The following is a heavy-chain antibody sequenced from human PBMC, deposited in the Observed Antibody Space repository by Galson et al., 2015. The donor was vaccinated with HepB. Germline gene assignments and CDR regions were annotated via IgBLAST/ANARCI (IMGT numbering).Heavy chain of an antibody. CDR2: IYPGDSDT. V-gene: IGHV5-51*01. D-gene: IGHD3-16*01. J-gene: IGHJ4*02. CDR3: ASLRGADPLGFHY. CDR1: GSSFTSYW. Sequence: QSGAEVKKPGESLKISCRGSGSSFTSYWIGWVRQMPGKGLELMGLIYPGDSDTRYSPSFQGQVTISADKSINTAYLQWSSLKASDTAMYYCASLRGADPLGFHYWGQGTLVTVSS.